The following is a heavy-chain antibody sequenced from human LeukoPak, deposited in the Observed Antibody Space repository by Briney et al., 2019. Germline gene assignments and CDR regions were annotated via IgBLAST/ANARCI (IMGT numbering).Heavy chain of an antibody. CDR1: GFTFSGYA. CDR3: ARGPGYSYGSFDY. V-gene: IGHV3-30*04. Sequence: GGSLRLSCAASGFTFSGYAMHWVRQAPGKGLEWVAVISYDGSNKYYADSVKGRFTISRDNSKNTLYLQMNSLRAEDTAVYYCARGPGYSYGSFDYWGQGTLVTVSS. J-gene: IGHJ4*02. CDR2: ISYDGSNK. D-gene: IGHD5-18*01.